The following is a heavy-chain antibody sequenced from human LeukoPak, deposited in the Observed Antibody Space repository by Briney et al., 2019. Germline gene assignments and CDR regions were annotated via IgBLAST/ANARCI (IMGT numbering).Heavy chain of an antibody. CDR1: GFTVSSNY. Sequence: GGSLRLSCAASGFTVSSNYMSWVRQALGKGLEWVSVIYSGGSTYYADSVKGRFTISRHNSKNTLYLQMNSLRAEDTAVYYCAKDGSSSYYYYYGMDVWGQGTTVTVSS. CDR2: IYSGGST. CDR3: AKDGSSSYYYYYGMDV. J-gene: IGHJ6*02. D-gene: IGHD6-6*01. V-gene: IGHV3-53*01.